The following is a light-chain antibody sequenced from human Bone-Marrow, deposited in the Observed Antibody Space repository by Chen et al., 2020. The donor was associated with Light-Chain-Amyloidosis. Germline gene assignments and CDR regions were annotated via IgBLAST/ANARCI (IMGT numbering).Light chain of an antibody. J-gene: IGLJ1*01. V-gene: IGLV2-23*01. CDR3: LSYAGSFTFV. CDR1: SRDVATYKF. CDR2: EGS. Sequence: QSALTQPASVSASPGQSITISCTAPSRDVATYKFVSWYQKHPGKAPKFIIYEGSKRPSGVSDRFSGSKSGKTASLTISGLQADDEADYYCLSYAGSFTFVFGTGTKVTVL.